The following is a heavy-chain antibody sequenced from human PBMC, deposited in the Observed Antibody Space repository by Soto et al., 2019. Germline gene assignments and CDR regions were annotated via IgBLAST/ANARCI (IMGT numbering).Heavy chain of an antibody. D-gene: IGHD5-12*01. CDR2: INPNGGAT. V-gene: IGHV1-2*02. CDR1: GDSFNDYY. CDR3: ARESGGATAKLDYYYFYMDV. J-gene: IGHJ6*03. Sequence: VQLAQSGAEVKKPGASVKVSCKTSGDSFNDYYIHWVRQAPGQGLEWMGWINPNGGATKYAQKFPGRVTVTRDTSIRTVYMELSSLRTDATAVYYCARESGGATAKLDYYYFYMDVWGKGATVTVSS.